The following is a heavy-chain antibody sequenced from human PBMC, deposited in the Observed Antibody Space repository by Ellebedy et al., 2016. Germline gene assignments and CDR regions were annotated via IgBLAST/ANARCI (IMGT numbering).Heavy chain of an antibody. CDR3: AKGTMDYLHH. CDR2: ISWNSAAI. CDR1: GFTFDDYA. J-gene: IGHJ4*02. Sequence: GGSLRLXCAISGFTFDDYALHWVRQVPGKGLEWVSGISWNSAAIGYGEAVKGRFTTSRDSAKNYLYLQMNSLRVEDTALYFCAKGTMDYLHHWGQGTLVTVSS. D-gene: IGHD3-10*01. V-gene: IGHV3-9*01.